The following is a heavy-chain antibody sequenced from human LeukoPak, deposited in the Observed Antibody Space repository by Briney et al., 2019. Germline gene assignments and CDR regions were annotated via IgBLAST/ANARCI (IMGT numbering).Heavy chain of an antibody. CDR3: ARSSRDGYNTRPLYYFDY. CDR1: GYTFTSYG. D-gene: IGHD5-24*01. J-gene: IGHJ4*02. V-gene: IGHV1-18*01. Sequence: ASVKVSCKASGYTFTSYGISWVRQAPGQGLEWMGWISAYNGNTNYAQKLQGRVTMTTDTSTSTAYMELRSLRSDDTAVYYCARSSRDGYNTRPLYYFDYWGQGTLVTVSS. CDR2: ISAYNGNT.